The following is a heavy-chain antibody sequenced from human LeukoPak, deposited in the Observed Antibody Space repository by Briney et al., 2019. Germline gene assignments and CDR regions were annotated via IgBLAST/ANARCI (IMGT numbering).Heavy chain of an antibody. CDR1: GFTFSSYG. CDR2: ISYDGSNK. V-gene: IGHV3-30*18. J-gene: IGHJ6*02. Sequence: GRSLRLSWAASGFTFSSYGMHWVRQAPGKGLEWVAVISYDGSNKYYADSVKGRFTISRDNSKNTLYLQMDSLRAEDTAVYYCAKVAAAGTNYGMDVWGQGTTVTVSS. D-gene: IGHD6-13*01. CDR3: AKVAAAGTNYGMDV.